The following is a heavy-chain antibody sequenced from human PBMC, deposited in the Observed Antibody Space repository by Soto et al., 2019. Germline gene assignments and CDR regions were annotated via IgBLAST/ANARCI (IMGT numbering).Heavy chain of an antibody. V-gene: IGHV3-66*01. D-gene: IGHD3-3*01. CDR3: ASDTFGGAYDFWH. CDR1: GLSVSNLY. Sequence: EVQLVESGGGLVQPGGSLRLSCAASGLSVSNLYMTWVRQAPGKGLEWVSVISSGDSTYYADSVKGRFTISRDNSKNTLYLEMNSLRAGDTAVYYCASDTFGGAYDFWHGGQGTLVTVSS. J-gene: IGHJ4*02. CDR2: ISSGDST.